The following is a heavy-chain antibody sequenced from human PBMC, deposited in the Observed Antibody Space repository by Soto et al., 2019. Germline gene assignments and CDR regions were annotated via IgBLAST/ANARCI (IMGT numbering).Heavy chain of an antibody. D-gene: IGHD5-18*01. Sequence: PGGSLRLSCAASGFTFSNAWMSWVRQAPGKGLEWVGRIKSKTDGGTTDYAAPVKGRFTISRDDSKNTLYLQMNSLKTEDTAVYYCTTGGAQLWPTIPDPFDIWGQGTMVTVSS. CDR2: IKSKTDGGTT. CDR3: TTGGAQLWPTIPDPFDI. J-gene: IGHJ3*02. V-gene: IGHV3-15*01. CDR1: GFTFSNAW.